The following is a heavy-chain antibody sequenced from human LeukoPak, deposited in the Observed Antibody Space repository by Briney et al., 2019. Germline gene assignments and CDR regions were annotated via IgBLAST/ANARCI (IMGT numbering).Heavy chain of an antibody. CDR2: IYYSGRT. V-gene: IGHV4-59*01. D-gene: IGHD3-22*01. CDR3: ARGGLENGYHSNDGFDI. J-gene: IGHJ3*02. Sequence: PSETLSLTCTVSGGSISGYYWSWIRQPPGKGLEWIGYIYYSGRTKYNPSLKSRVTMSVDTSRNQFSLKLSSVTAADTAVYYCARGGLENGYHSNDGFDIWGQGTMVTVSS. CDR1: GGSISGYY.